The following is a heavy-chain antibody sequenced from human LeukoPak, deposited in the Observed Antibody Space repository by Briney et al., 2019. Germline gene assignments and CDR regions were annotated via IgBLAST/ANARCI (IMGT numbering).Heavy chain of an antibody. J-gene: IGHJ4*02. D-gene: IGHD3-3*01. CDR1: GFTFSTYS. V-gene: IGHV3-21*06. CDR2: ISSSSSYI. Sequence: GGSLRLSCAASGFTFSTYSMNWVRRAPGKGLGWVSSISSSSSYIYYADSVKGRFTISRDNATNTLFLQMNSLRVEDTAVYYCATSGIGHYYFDFWGQGALVTVSS. CDR3: ATSGIGHYYFDF.